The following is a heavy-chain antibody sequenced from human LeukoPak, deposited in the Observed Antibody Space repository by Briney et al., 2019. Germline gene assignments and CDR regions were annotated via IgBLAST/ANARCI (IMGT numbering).Heavy chain of an antibody. D-gene: IGHD2-2*01. CDR2: INAGNGNT. V-gene: IGHV1-3*01. CDR3: ARSRQPVRYCSSTSCFDWFDP. Sequence: EASVKVSCKASGYTFTSYAMHWVRQAPGQRLEWMGWINAGNGNTKYSQKFQGRVTITRDTSASTAYMELSSLRSEDTAVYYCARSRQPVRYCSSTSCFDWFDPWGQGTLVTVSS. CDR1: GYTFTSYA. J-gene: IGHJ5*02.